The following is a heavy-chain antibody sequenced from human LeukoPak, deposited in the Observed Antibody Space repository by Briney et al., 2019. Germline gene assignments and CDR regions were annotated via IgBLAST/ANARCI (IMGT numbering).Heavy chain of an antibody. CDR3: ARGFGDYGDYNY. Sequence: SETLSLTCAVYGGSFSGYYWSWIRQPPGKGLEWIGEINHSGSTNYNPSLKSRVTISVDTSKNQFSLKLSSVTAADTAVYYCARGFGDYGDYNYWGQGTLDTVSS. CDR2: INHSGST. J-gene: IGHJ4*02. CDR1: GGSFSGYY. V-gene: IGHV4-34*01. D-gene: IGHD4-17*01.